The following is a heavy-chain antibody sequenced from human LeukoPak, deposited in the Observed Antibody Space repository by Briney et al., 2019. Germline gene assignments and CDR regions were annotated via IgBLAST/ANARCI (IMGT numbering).Heavy chain of an antibody. CDR1: GGSFSGYY. V-gene: IGHV4-34*01. D-gene: IGHD5-12*01. CDR3: ARDPQYSGYDYAERGAFDY. CDR2: INHSGST. J-gene: IGHJ4*02. Sequence: SETLSLTCAVYGGSFSGYYWSWIRQPPGKGLEWIGEINHSGSTNYNPSLKSRVTISVDTSKNQFSLKLSSVTAADTAVYYCARDPQYSGYDYAERGAFDYWGQGTLVTASS.